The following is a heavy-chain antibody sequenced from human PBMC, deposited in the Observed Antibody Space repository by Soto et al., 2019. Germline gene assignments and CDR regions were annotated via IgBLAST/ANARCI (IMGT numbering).Heavy chain of an antibody. J-gene: IGHJ5*02. Sequence: QVQLVQSGAEVREPGSSVKVSCKASGGTFRTYSISWVRQAPGQGLEWMGKINPILDIANYAQKFQGRVTITADKSTSIAYMELNSLRSQDTALYYCARGPVVVVPHDMFTRHNWFDPWGHGTRVTVSP. V-gene: IGHV1-69*02. CDR3: ARGPVVVVPHDMFTRHNWFDP. D-gene: IGHD2-2*01. CDR2: INPILDIA. CDR1: GGTFRTYS.